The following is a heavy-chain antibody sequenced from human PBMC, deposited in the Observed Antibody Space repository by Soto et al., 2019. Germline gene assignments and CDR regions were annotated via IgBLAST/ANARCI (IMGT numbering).Heavy chain of an antibody. D-gene: IGHD6-13*01. J-gene: IGHJ6*02. V-gene: IGHV4-34*01. CDR3: ASVAAAGKYYYYYYGMDV. Sequence: SETLSLTCAVYGGSFSGYYWSWIRQPPGKGLEWIGEINHSGSTNYNPSLKSRVTISVDTSKNQFSLKLSSVTAADTAVYYCASVAAAGKYYYYYYGMDVWGQGTTVTVSS. CDR2: INHSGST. CDR1: GGSFSGYY.